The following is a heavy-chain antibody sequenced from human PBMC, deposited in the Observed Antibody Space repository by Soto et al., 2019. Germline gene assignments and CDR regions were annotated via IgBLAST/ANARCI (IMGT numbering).Heavy chain of an antibody. CDR1: VYTFTSYG. Sequence: ASVKVSCKASVYTFTSYGISWVRQAPGQGLEWMGWISAYNGNTNYAQKLQGRVTMTTDTSTSTAYMELRSLRSDDTAVYYCARGTSIAAAGPFDYWGQGTLVTVSS. D-gene: IGHD6-13*01. CDR3: ARGTSIAAAGPFDY. CDR2: ISAYNGNT. V-gene: IGHV1-18*01. J-gene: IGHJ4*02.